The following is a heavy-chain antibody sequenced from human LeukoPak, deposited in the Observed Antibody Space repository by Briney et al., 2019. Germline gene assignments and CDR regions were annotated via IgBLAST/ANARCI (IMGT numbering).Heavy chain of an antibody. CDR3: ARRWYYDFWSGYYPY. CDR1: GFTFSSYS. CDR2: ISSSSSYI. V-gene: IGHV3-21*01. Sequence: GGSLRLSCAASGFTFSSYSMNWVRQAPGKGLEWVSSISSSSSYIYYADSVKGRFTISRDNAKNSLYLQMNSLRAEDTAVYYCARRWYYDFWSGYYPYWGQGTLVTVSS. J-gene: IGHJ4*02. D-gene: IGHD3-3*01.